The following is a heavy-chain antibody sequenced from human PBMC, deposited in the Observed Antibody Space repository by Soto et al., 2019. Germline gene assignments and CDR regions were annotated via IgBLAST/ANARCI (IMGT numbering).Heavy chain of an antibody. CDR1: GFTFSSYW. CDR3: AISQDRGGRTTFIY. J-gene: IGHJ4*02. Sequence: RLSCAASGFTFSSYWMSWVRQAPGKGLEWVATIKQDESEKYYVDSVKGRFTVSRDNAKNSLYLQMNSLRAEDTAVYYCAISQDRGGRTTFIYWGQGTQVTVSS. D-gene: IGHD3-16*01. CDR2: IKQDESEK. V-gene: IGHV3-7*03.